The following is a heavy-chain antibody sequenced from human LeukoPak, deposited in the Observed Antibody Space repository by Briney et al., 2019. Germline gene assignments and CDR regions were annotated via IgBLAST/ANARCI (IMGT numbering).Heavy chain of an antibody. CDR1: GGTFSSYT. V-gene: IGHV1-2*06. D-gene: IGHD5-12*01. CDR3: ARVWVESGYLDPNLPRKRYYYYYMDV. Sequence: ASVKVSCKASGGTFSSYTISWVRQAPGQGLEWMGRINPNSGGTNYAQKFQGRVTMTRDTSISTAYMELSRLRSDDTAVYYCARVWVESGYLDPNLPRKRYYYYYMDVWGKGTTVTVSS. CDR2: INPNSGGT. J-gene: IGHJ6*03.